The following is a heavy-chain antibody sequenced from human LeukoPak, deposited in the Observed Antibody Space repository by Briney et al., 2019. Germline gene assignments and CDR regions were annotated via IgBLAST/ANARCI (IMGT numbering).Heavy chain of an antibody. V-gene: IGHV4-61*05. CDR2: IYYSGST. D-gene: IGHD3-3*01. Sequence: SETLSLTCTVSGGSISSSSYYWGWIRQPPGKGLEWIGYIYYSGSTNYNPSLKSRVTISVDTSKNQFSLQLSSVTAADTAVYYCARSLRSGYYTYWGQGTLVTVSS. J-gene: IGHJ4*02. CDR3: ARSLRSGYYTY. CDR1: GGSISSSSYY.